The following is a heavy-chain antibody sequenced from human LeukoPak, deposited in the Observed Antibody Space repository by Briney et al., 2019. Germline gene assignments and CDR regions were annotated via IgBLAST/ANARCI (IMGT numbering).Heavy chain of an antibody. Sequence: PGGSLRLSCAASGFTFSSYGMSWVRQAPGKGLEWVSAISGSGGSTYYADSVKGRFTISRDNSKNTLYLQMNSLGAEDTAVYYCAKETYYYGSGSYSNWFDPWGQGTLVTVSS. V-gene: IGHV3-23*01. CDR2: ISGSGGST. D-gene: IGHD3-10*01. CDR1: GFTFSSYG. J-gene: IGHJ5*02. CDR3: AKETYYYGSGSYSNWFDP.